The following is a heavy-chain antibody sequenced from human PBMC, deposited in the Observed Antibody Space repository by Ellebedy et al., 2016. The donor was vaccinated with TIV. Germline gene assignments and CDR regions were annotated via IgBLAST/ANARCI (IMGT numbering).Heavy chain of an antibody. CDR1: GYTSGVTFSTYG. J-gene: IGHJ6*02. D-gene: IGHD3-10*01. CDR2: ISGSGNCL. CDR3: GKGRGGRYYGMDV. Sequence: PGGSLRLSCAASGYTSGVTFSTYGMNWVRQAPGKGLEWVASISGSGNCLYYVDSVKGRFTISRDNSKSILYLQMNSLRAEDTAVYYCGKGRGGRYYGMDVWGHGTTVTVS. V-gene: IGHV3-23*01.